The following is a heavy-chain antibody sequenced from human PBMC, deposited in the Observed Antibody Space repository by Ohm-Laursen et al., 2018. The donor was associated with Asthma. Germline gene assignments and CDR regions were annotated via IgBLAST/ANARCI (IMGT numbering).Heavy chain of an antibody. CDR1: NGSVRGHY. CDR3: ARLDWAQSMFDA. Sequence: SHTLSLTCTVFNGSVRGHYWTWVRQPPGRELEWIAYMSSNGGANYSPSLRSRVTLSTDTSTNQVSLRLSSVTAADTAVYFCARLDWAQSMFDAWGQGSLVTVSS. V-gene: IGHV4-59*02. J-gene: IGHJ5*02. D-gene: IGHD3-9*01. CDR2: MSSNGGA.